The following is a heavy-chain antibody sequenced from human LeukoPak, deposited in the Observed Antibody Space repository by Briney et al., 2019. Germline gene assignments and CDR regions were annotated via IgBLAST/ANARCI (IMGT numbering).Heavy chain of an antibody. Sequence: SETLPLTCTVSNDSISNYYWSWIRQPPGKGLEWIAYIDYRGSTTNNPSLKSRVTISVDTSKNQFSLKLSSVTAADTAVYYCARDPRIPDGSGDYYYYYGMDVWGQGTTVTVSS. J-gene: IGHJ6*02. CDR3: ARDPRIPDGSGDYYYYYGMDV. CDR2: IDYRGST. CDR1: NDSISNYY. D-gene: IGHD3-10*01. V-gene: IGHV4-59*12.